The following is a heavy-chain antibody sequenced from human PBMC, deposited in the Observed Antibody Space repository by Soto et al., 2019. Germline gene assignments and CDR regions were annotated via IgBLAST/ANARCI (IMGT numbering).Heavy chain of an antibody. CDR1: GGSIISGGYY. J-gene: IGHJ4*02. CDR2: IYYSGST. V-gene: IGHV4-31*03. Sequence: SETLSLTCTVSGGSIISGGYYFICIRQHPWKGLEWIGYIYYSGSTYYNPSLKSRVTISVDTSKNQFSLKLNSVTAADTAVYYCARYRTYSSSWPRYYFDYWGQGTLVTVSS. D-gene: IGHD6-13*01. CDR3: ARYRTYSSSWPRYYFDY.